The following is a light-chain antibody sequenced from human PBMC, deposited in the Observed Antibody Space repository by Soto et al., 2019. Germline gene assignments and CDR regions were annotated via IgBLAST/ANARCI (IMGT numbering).Light chain of an antibody. CDR2: DSF. J-gene: IGKJ4*01. Sequence: EIVLTQSPAALSVSPGERVTLSCRASQGIGDTLAWYQQKPGQTPRLLIYDSFTRAIGSPIRFSGARSGTEVLLTINDLQFEEFAVYYCQRYNHWPLTCGGGPKVGIK. CDR3: QRYNHWPLT. V-gene: IGKV3-15*01. CDR1: QGIGDT.